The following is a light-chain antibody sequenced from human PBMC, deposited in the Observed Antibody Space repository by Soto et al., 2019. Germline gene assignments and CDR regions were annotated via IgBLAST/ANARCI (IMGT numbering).Light chain of an antibody. Sequence: VMTQPPVTRSFSPGGIATLSCRDSQSVRSNLAWYQQKPGQTPRLLIYDTSTRATGVPTRFSGSRSGAEFTFTINSLQSEDFAVYYCQPYNNWPLTFGGGTKVDIK. CDR3: QPYNNWPLT. CDR1: QSVRSN. CDR2: DTS. V-gene: IGKV3-15*01. J-gene: IGKJ4*01.